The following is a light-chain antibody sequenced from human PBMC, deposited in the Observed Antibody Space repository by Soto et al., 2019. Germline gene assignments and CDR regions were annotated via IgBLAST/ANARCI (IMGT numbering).Light chain of an antibody. J-gene: IGLJ2*01. CDR3: QVWDSSSDVV. CDR2: YDS. Sequence: SYELTQPPSVSVAPGKTARITCGGNNIGIKSVHWYQQKPGQAPVLVIYYDSDRPSGIPARFSGSNSGNTATLTISRVGAGDEADYYCQVWDSSSDVVFGGGTKLTVL. CDR1: NIGIKS. V-gene: IGLV3-21*04.